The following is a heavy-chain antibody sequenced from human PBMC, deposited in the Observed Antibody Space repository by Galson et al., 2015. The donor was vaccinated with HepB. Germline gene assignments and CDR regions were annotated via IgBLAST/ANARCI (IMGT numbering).Heavy chain of an antibody. CDR1: GFTFSSYG. J-gene: IGHJ4*02. V-gene: IGHV3-33*01. CDR2: IWYDGSNK. CDR3: AREFFRGYYFDY. Sequence: SLRLSCAASGFTFSSYGMHWVRQAPGKGLEWVAVIWYDGSNKYYADSVKGRFTISRDNSKNTLYLQMNSLRAEDTAVYYCAREFFRGYYFDYWGQGTLVTVSS. D-gene: IGHD3-10*01.